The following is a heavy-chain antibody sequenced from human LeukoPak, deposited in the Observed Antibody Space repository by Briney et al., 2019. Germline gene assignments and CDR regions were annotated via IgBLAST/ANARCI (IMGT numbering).Heavy chain of an antibody. Sequence: ASVKVSCKASGYTFTSYYMHWVRQAPGQGLEWMGLINPSGSSTSYAQKFQGRLSLTRDMSRSIDYMELSSLRSEDTAVYYCARDNSVGDTAWWFDPWGQGTLVTVSS. D-gene: IGHD1-26*01. V-gene: IGHV1-46*01. J-gene: IGHJ5*02. CDR2: INPSGSST. CDR3: ARDNSVGDTAWWFDP. CDR1: GYTFTSYY.